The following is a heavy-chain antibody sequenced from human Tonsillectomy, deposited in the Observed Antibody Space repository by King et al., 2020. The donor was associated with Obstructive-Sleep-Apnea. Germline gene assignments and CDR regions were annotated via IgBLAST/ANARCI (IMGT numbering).Heavy chain of an antibody. Sequence: QLQESGPGLVKPSQTLSLTCSVSGGSISSGSYYWSWIRQHPGRGLEWIGYIFYSGSAYYNPSLKSRLTISVVLSQNQFSLRLSSVTAADTAVYYCARIMCSSSSCKYFYGLDVWGLGTTVTVSS. V-gene: IGHV4-31*03. J-gene: IGHJ6*02. CDR1: GGSISSGSYY. D-gene: IGHD2-2*01. CDR3: ARIMCSSSSCKYFYGLDV. CDR2: IFYSGSA.